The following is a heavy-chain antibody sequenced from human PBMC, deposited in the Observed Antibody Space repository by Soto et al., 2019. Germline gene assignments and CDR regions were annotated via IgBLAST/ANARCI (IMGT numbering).Heavy chain of an antibody. CDR1: GYTFTSYG. D-gene: IGHD3-10*01. CDR3: ARGREFVASFDEFRTGFIDV. Sequence: ASVKVSCKASGYTFTSYGISWVRQAPGQGLEWMGWISAYNGNTNYAQKLQGRVTMTTDTSTSTAYMELRSLRSDDTAVYYCARGREFVASFDEFRTGFIDVWGQGTTVTVSS. J-gene: IGHJ6*02. CDR2: ISAYNGNT. V-gene: IGHV1-18*01.